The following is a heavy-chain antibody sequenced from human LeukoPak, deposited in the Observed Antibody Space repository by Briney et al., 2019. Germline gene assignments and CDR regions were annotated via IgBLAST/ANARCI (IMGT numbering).Heavy chain of an antibody. D-gene: IGHD3-22*01. Sequence: PGGSLRLSCAASGFTFSTYWMSWVRQAPGKGLEWVAHINQDGSEKYSVDSVKGRFTISRDNAKSPLYLQMNSLRADDTAVYYCARDRALYDSRRGYYYTEDDYWGQGTLVTVSS. J-gene: IGHJ4*02. CDR3: ARDRALYDSRRGYYYTEDDY. CDR1: GFTFSTYW. V-gene: IGHV3-7*01. CDR2: INQDGSEK.